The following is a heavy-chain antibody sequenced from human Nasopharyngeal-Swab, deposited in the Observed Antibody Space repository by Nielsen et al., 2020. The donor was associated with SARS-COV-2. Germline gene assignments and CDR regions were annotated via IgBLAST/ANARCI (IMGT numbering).Heavy chain of an antibody. J-gene: IGHJ5*02. CDR2: IIPIFGTA. V-gene: IGHV1-69*13. Sequence: SVKVSCKASGGTFSSYAISWVRQAPEQGREWMGGIIPIFGTANYAQKFQGRVTITADESTSTAYVELSSLRSEDTAVYYCARGGGYCSSTSCPNWFDPWGQGTLVTVSS. CDR3: ARGGGYCSSTSCPNWFDP. D-gene: IGHD2-2*01. CDR1: GGTFSSYA.